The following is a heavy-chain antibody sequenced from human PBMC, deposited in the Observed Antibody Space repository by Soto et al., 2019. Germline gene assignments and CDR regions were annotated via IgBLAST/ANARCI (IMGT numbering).Heavy chain of an antibody. D-gene: IGHD3-16*02. Sequence: SETLSLTCAVYGGSFSGYYWSWIGQPPWKGREWIGEISHSGSTNYDPALKSRVTISVHTSKNQFSLKLSSVTAADTAVYYCARDRIRYNYDYVWGSYRPYYYYGMDVWGQGTTVT. V-gene: IGHV4-34*01. J-gene: IGHJ6*02. CDR1: GGSFSGYY. CDR3: ARDRIRYNYDYVWGSYRPYYYYGMDV. CDR2: ISHSGST.